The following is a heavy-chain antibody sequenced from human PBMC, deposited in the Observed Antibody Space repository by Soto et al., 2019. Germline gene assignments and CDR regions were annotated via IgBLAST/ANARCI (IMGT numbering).Heavy chain of an antibody. CDR2: ISYDGSNK. J-gene: IGHJ6*02. Sequence: GGSLRLSCAASGFTFSSYGMHWVRQAPGKGLEWVAVISYDGSNKYYADSVKGRFTISRDNSKNTLYLQMNSLRAEDTAVYYCAKDPHGDYPLLYYYYYYRLDVWGQGTTVTVSS. V-gene: IGHV3-30*18. CDR3: AKDPHGDYPLLYYYYYYRLDV. D-gene: IGHD4-17*01. CDR1: GFTFSSYG.